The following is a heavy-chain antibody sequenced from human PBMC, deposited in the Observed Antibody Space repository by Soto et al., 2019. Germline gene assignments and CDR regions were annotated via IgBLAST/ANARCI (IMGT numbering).Heavy chain of an antibody. CDR2: IDPSDSYT. CDR3: ARPGYCSGGSCRTYYYYGMDV. Sequence: PGESLKISCKGSGYSFTSYWISWVRQMPGKGLEWMGRIDPSDSYTNYSPSFQGHVTISADKSISTAYLQWSSLKASDTAMYYCARPGYCSGGSCRTYYYYGMDVWGQGTTGTVSS. J-gene: IGHJ6*02. CDR1: GYSFTSYW. D-gene: IGHD2-15*01. V-gene: IGHV5-10-1*01.